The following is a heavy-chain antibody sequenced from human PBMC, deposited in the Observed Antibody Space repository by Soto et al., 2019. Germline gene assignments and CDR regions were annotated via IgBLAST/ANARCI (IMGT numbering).Heavy chain of an antibody. CDR2: INHSGST. CDR3: ARGRFHSMVRGVPRPFDY. Sequence: ASETLSLTCAVYGGSFSGYYWSWIRQPPGKGLEWIGEINHSGSTNYNPSLKSRVTISVDTSKNQFSLKLSSVTAADTAVYYCARGRFHSMVRGVPRPFDYWGQGTLVTVSS. D-gene: IGHD3-10*01. V-gene: IGHV4-34*01. J-gene: IGHJ4*02. CDR1: GGSFSGYY.